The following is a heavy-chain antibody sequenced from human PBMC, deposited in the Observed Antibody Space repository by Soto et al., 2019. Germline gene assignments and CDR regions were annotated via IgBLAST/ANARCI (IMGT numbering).Heavy chain of an antibody. CDR1: GFTFSSYA. CDR2: ISGSGGST. V-gene: IGHV3-23*01. J-gene: IGHJ4*02. CDR3: AKDPYCSGGSCYPAY. Sequence: VGSLRLSCAASGFTFSSYAMSRVRQAPGKGLEWVSAISGSGGSTYYADSVKGRFTISRDNSKNTLYLQMNSLRAEDTAVYYCAKDPYCSGGSCYPAYWGQGTLVTVSS. D-gene: IGHD2-15*01.